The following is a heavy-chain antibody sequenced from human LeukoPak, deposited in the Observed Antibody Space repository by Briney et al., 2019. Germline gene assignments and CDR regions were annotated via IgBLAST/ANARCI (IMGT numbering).Heavy chain of an antibody. J-gene: IGHJ4*02. V-gene: IGHV4-39*01. D-gene: IGHD6-19*01. Sequence: SETLSLTCTVSGGSIRSTTYYWGWIRQPPGKGLEWIGSIYYSGNAYYNPSLMSRVTISVDTSKNQFSLKLSSVTAADTAVYYCARHESSGWYRYYFDYWGQGTLVTVSS. CDR3: ARHESSGWYRYYFDY. CDR1: GGSIRSTTYY. CDR2: IYYSGNA.